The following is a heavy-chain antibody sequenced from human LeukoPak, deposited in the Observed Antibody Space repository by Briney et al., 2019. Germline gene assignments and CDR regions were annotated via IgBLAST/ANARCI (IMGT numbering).Heavy chain of an antibody. CDR2: ISSSSSYI. V-gene: IGHV3-21*01. CDR3: AKDRLPDGYWSLDY. Sequence: PGGSLRLSCAASGFTFSSYSMNWVRQAPGKGLEWVSSISSSSSYIYYADSVKGRFTISRDNAKNSLYLQMNSLRAEDTAVYYCAKDRLPDGYWSLDYWGQGTLVTVSS. CDR1: GFTFSSYS. J-gene: IGHJ4*02. D-gene: IGHD5-18*01.